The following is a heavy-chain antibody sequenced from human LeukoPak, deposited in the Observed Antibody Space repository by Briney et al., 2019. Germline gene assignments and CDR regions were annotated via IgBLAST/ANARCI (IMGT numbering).Heavy chain of an antibody. CDR2: ISGGGDNT. CDR3: ARRAGAYSHPYDY. D-gene: IGHD4/OR15-4a*01. V-gene: IGHV3-23*01. Sequence: SGGSLRLSCAASGFTFSSFAMNWVRQAPGKGLEWVSIISGGGDNTYYTDSVKGRFTISRDNSKNTLYLQMNSLRAEDTAVYYCARRAGAYSHPYDYWGQGTLVTVSS. CDR1: GFTFSSFA. J-gene: IGHJ4*02.